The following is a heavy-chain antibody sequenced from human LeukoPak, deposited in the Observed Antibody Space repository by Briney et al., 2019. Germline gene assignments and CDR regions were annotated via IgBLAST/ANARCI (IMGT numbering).Heavy chain of an antibody. CDR3: ARDSRPNLVPAAIGYAFDI. J-gene: IGHJ3*02. CDR1: GFTFSSYA. V-gene: IGHV3-30*01. CDR2: ISYDGSNK. D-gene: IGHD2-2*02. Sequence: GGSLRLSCAASGFTFSSYAMHWVRQAPGKGLEWVAVISYDGSNKYYADSVKGRFTISRDNSKNTLYLQMNSLRAEDTAVYYCARDSRPNLVPAAIGYAFDIWGQGTMATVSS.